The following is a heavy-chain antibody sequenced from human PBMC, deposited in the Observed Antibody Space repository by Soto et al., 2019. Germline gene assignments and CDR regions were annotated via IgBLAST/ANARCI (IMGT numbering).Heavy chain of an antibody. Sequence: PGGSLRLSCAASVFTFSSYGMHWVRQAPDRGLEWVAVIWYDGSNKYYVDSVKGRFTISRDNSKNTLYLQMNSLRAEDTAVYYCARASYGDYSYYFDYWGQGALVTVSS. V-gene: IGHV3-33*01. D-gene: IGHD4-17*01. CDR2: IWYDGSNK. J-gene: IGHJ4*02. CDR1: VFTFSSYG. CDR3: ARASYGDYSYYFDY.